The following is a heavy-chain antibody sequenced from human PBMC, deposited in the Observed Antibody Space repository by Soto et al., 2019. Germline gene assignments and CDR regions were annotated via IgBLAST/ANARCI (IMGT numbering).Heavy chain of an antibody. CDR1: EFTFSSYE. CDR3: VRFGGAAARPGDY. V-gene: IGHV3-48*03. Sequence: PGGSLRLSCVASEFTFSSYEMNWVRQAPGKGLEWVSYISSSGTTIYYTDSVKGRFTISRDNAKKSLYLQMNSLRAEYTAVYYFVRFGGAAARPGDYWGQRTLVTVSS. CDR2: ISSSGTTI. J-gene: IGHJ4*02. D-gene: IGHD6-6*01.